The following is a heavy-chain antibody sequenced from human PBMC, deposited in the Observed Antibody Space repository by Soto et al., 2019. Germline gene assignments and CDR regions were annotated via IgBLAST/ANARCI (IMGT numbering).Heavy chain of an antibody. CDR3: ARDLYRVTMVRGVITPYYNYSGMDV. CDR2: ISPSGGGT. D-gene: IGHD3-10*01. CDR1: GYTFTNYY. Sequence: ASVKVSCKASGYTFTNYYMHWVRQAPGQGLEWIGTISPSGGGTNYAQKFQGRVTMTRDTSTSTVYMELSSLRSEDTAVYYCARDLYRVTMVRGVITPYYNYSGMDVWGQGTMVTVSS. J-gene: IGHJ6*02. V-gene: IGHV1-46*03.